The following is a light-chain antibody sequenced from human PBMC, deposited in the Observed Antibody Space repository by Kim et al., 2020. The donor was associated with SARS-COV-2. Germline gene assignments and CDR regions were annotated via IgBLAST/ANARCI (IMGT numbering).Light chain of an antibody. CDR2: DTN. V-gene: IGLV1-44*01. CDR3: AAWDDSLSGQRV. Sequence: RVTLSCSGSSSNIGKTTVNWYQQVPGKAPKLLIFDTNQRPSGVPDRFSASKSGTSASLAISGLQSEDEADYYCAAWDDSLSGQRVFGGGTKLTVL. CDR1: SSNIGKTT. J-gene: IGLJ3*02.